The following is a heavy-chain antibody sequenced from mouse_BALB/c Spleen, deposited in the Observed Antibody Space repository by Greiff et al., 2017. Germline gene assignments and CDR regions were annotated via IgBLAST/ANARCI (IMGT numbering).Heavy chain of an antibody. D-gene: IGHD1-1*01. J-gene: IGHJ1*01. CDR1: GFTFTDYY. Sequence: EVQGVESGGGLVQPGGSLRLSCATSGFTFTDYYMSWFRQPPGKALEWLGFIRNKANGYTTEYSASVKGRFTISRDNSQSILYLQMNTLRAEDSATYYCARAHLLKYFDVWGAGTTVTVSS. CDR3: ARAHLLKYFDV. V-gene: IGHV7-3*02. CDR2: IRNKANGYTT.